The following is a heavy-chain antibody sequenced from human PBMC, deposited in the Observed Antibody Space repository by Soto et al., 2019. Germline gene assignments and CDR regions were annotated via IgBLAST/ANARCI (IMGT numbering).Heavy chain of an antibody. Sequence: EVQLVESGGGLIQPGGSLRLSCAASGFTVSSNYMSWVRQAPGKGLVWVSVIYSGGSTYYADSVKCRFTISRDNSKNTLYLQMNSLRAEDTAVYFGASWRPLHYWCQGTLVTVSS. J-gene: IGHJ4*02. CDR3: ASWRPLHY. CDR1: GFTVSSNY. V-gene: IGHV3-53*01. D-gene: IGHD3-10*01. CDR2: IYSGGST.